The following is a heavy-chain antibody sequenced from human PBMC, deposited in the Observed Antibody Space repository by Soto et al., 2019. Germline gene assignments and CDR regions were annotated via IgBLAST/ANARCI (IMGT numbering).Heavy chain of an antibody. CDR1: GGSISSSNW. CDR2: IYHSGST. CDR3: GKSLWGWFDP. V-gene: IGHV4-4*02. J-gene: IGHJ5*02. D-gene: IGHD2-21*01. Sequence: PSETLSLTCAVSGGSISSSNWWGWVRQPPGKGLEWIGEIYHSGSTNYNPSLKSRATISVDKSKNQFSLKLSSVTAADTAVYYCGKSLWGWFDPWGQGTLVTVSS.